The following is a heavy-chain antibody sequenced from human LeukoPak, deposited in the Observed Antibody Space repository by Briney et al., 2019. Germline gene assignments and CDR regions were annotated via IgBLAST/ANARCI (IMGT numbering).Heavy chain of an antibody. Sequence: GGSLRLSCAASGFTFSSYSMNWVRQAPGKGLEWVSSISSSSSYIYYADSVKGRFTISRDNSKNTLYLQMNSLRAEDTAVYYCAKDWDYDSSGYYDYWGQGTLVTVSS. D-gene: IGHD3-22*01. CDR3: AKDWDYDSSGYYDY. CDR1: GFTFSSYS. V-gene: IGHV3-21*04. J-gene: IGHJ4*02. CDR2: ISSSSSYI.